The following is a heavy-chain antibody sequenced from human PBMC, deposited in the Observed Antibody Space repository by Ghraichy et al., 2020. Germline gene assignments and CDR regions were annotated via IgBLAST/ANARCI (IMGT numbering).Heavy chain of an antibody. CDR2: ISWNSGSI. CDR1: GFTFDDYA. D-gene: IGHD1-26*01. CDR3: AKDLSGSDHYYMDV. Sequence: SLNISCAASGFTFDDYAMHWVRQAPGKGLEWVSGISWNSGSIGYADSVKGRFTISRDNAKNSLYLQMNSLRAEDTALYYCAKDLSGSDHYYMDVWGKGTTVTVSS. V-gene: IGHV3-9*01. J-gene: IGHJ6*03.